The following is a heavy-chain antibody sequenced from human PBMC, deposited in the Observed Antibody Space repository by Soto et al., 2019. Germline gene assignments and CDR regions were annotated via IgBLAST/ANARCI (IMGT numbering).Heavy chain of an antibody. Sequence: PGGSLRLSCAASGFTFSSYSMNWVRQAPGKGLEWVSSISSSSSYIYYADSVKGRFTISRDNSKNTLYLQMNSLRAEDTAVYYCAKDFRPNYYDSTAYGMDVWGQGTKVTVSS. D-gene: IGHD3-22*01. CDR1: GFTFSSYS. CDR3: AKDFRPNYYDSTAYGMDV. V-gene: IGHV3-21*04. CDR2: ISSSSSYI. J-gene: IGHJ6*02.